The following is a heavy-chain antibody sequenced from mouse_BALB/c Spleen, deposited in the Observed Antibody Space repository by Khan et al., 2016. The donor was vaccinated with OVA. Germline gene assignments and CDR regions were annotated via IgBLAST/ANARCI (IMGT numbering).Heavy chain of an antibody. J-gene: IGHJ2*01. Sequence: QVQLQQSGTELARPGTSVKMSCKAAGYTFSNYWIGWVKQRPGHGLEWIGDIYPGGGYTNYNENFKGKATLTADTSSSTAYMQLSSLASEDSAIYYWARRGAARATWDYFDYWGQGTTRTVSS. CDR2: IYPGGGYT. CDR3: ARRGAARATWDYFDY. D-gene: IGHD3-1*01. CDR1: GYTFSNYW. V-gene: IGHV1-63*02.